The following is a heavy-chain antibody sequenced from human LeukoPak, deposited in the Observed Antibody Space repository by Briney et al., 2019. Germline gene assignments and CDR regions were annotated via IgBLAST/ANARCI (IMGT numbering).Heavy chain of an antibody. CDR2: IWFDGSKE. V-gene: IGHV3-33*01. CDR3: ARVVGVTEGWGYFDY. J-gene: IGHJ4*02. Sequence: GGSLRLSCAASGFTVRSYGMHWVRQAPGKGLEWVAVIWFDGSKEYYADSAKGRFTISRDNPKNTVYLQMNSLRVEDTAVYYCARVVGVTEGWGYFDYWGQGALVTVSS. CDR1: GFTVRSYG. D-gene: IGHD2-21*02.